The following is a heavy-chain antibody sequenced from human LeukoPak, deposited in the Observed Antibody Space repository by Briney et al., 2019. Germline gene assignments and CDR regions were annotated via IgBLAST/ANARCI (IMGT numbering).Heavy chain of an antibody. V-gene: IGHV1-8*03. Sequence: GASVKVSCKASGYTFTSYDINWVRQATGQGLEGMGWMNPNSGNTGYAQKFQGRVTITRNTSISTAYMELSSLRSEDTAVYYCARGQTDKFYYDFWSGLDAFDIWGQGTMVTVSS. J-gene: IGHJ3*02. D-gene: IGHD3-3*01. CDR2: MNPNSGNT. CDR3: ARGQTDKFYYDFWSGLDAFDI. CDR1: GYTFTSYD.